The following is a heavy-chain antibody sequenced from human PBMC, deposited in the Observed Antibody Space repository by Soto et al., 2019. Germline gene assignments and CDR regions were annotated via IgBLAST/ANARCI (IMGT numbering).Heavy chain of an antibody. V-gene: IGHV3-23*01. J-gene: IGHJ4*02. Sequence: PGGSMRLSCAASGFTFSSYAMTWVRQAPGKGLEWVSVVTYNGDNTYYADSVKGRFTISRDNSKDTVDLQMNSLRAEDTAVYYCARYIRGPTVFYFDFWGPGVLVTVPS. CDR1: GFTFSSYA. D-gene: IGHD5-18*01. CDR2: VTYNGDNT. CDR3: ARYIRGPTVFYFDF.